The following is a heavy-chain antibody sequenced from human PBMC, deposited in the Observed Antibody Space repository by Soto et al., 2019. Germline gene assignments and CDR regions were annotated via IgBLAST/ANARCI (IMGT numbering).Heavy chain of an antibody. CDR3: ARAFRNRDTIYGDYLN. CDR2: ISSSSSYT. Sequence: GGSLSLSCAASGFTFSDYYMSWIRQAPGKGLEWVSYISSSSSYTNYADSVKGRFTISRDNAKNSLYLQMNSLRAEDMAVYYCARAFRNRDTIYGDYLNWGQGTLVTVSS. V-gene: IGHV3-11*06. D-gene: IGHD4-17*01. J-gene: IGHJ4*02. CDR1: GFTFSDYY.